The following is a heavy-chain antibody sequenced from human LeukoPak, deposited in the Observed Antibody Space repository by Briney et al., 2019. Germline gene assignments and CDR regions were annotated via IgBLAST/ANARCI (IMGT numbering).Heavy chain of an antibody. J-gene: IGHJ4*02. D-gene: IGHD3-3*01. CDR3: ARAPLTYYDFWSGDPVFYFDY. Sequence: SETLSLTCTVSGGSISSYYWSWIRQPPGKGLEWIGYIYYSGSTNYNPSLKSRVTISVDTSKNQFSLKLSSVTAADMAVYYCARAPLTYYDFWSGDPVFYFDYWGQGTLVTVSS. V-gene: IGHV4-59*01. CDR2: IYYSGST. CDR1: GGSISSYY.